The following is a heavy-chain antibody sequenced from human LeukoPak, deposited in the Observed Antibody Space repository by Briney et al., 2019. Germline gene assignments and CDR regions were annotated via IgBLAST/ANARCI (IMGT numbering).Heavy chain of an antibody. Sequence: KLSETLSLTCNVSGGSISSSSYYWGWIRQPPGKGLEWIGEINHSGSTNYNPSLKSRVTISVDTSKNQFSLKLSSVTAADTAVYYCSRHIPRSYSSSEARWFDPWGQGTLVTVSS. J-gene: IGHJ5*02. CDR2: INHSGST. CDR1: GGSISSSSYY. CDR3: SRHIPRSYSSSEARWFDP. V-gene: IGHV4-39*01. D-gene: IGHD6-13*01.